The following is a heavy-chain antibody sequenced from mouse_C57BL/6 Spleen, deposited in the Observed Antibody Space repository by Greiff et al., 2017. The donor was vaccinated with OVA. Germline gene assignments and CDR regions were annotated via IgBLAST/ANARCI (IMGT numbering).Heavy chain of an antibody. Sequence: EVKLVESGGGLVKPGGSLKLSCAASGFTFSSYTMSWVRQTPEQRLEWVATISGSGGNTYYPDSVKGRFTISRDNAKNTLYLHMSSLRSEDTALYYCARHGGYSSFAYWGQGTLVTVSA. D-gene: IGHD2-3*01. V-gene: IGHV5-9*01. CDR3: ARHGGYSSFAY. CDR1: GFTFSSYT. J-gene: IGHJ3*01. CDR2: ISGSGGNT.